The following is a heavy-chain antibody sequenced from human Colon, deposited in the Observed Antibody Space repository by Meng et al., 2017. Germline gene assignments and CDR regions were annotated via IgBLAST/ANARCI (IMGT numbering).Heavy chain of an antibody. CDR3: ARSLGYYDYVWGSYPPGY. V-gene: IGHV4-34*01. J-gene: IGHJ4*02. Sequence: VALQQWGAGLLKPSETLSLTCAVYGGSFSGYYWSWIRQPPGKGLEWIGEINHSGSTNYNPSLKSRVTISVDTSKNQFSLKLSSVTAADTAVYYCARSLGYYDYVWGSYPPGYWGQGTLVTVSS. CDR1: GGSFSGYY. CDR2: INHSGST. D-gene: IGHD3-16*01.